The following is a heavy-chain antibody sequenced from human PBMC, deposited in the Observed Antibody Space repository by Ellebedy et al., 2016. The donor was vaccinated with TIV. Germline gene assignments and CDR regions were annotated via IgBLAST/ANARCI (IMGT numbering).Heavy chain of an antibody. D-gene: IGHD3-3*01. CDR1: GFTFSDYY. CDR2: ISSSSSYT. J-gene: IGHJ3*02. V-gene: IGHV3-11*03. Sequence: GESLKIFXAASGFTFSDYYMSWIRQAPGKGLEWVSYISSSSSYTNYADSVKGRFTISRDNSKNTLYLQMNSLRAEDTAVYYCAKCYGVVIIGGGTFDIWGQGTMVTVSS. CDR3: AKCYGVVIIGGGTFDI.